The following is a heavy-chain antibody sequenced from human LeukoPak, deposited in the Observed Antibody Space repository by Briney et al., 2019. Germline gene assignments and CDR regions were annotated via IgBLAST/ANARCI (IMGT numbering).Heavy chain of an antibody. V-gene: IGHV1-46*01. D-gene: IGHD5-24*01. Sequence: ASLKVSCKAFGYTFTSNYMHWVRQAPRQGPEWMVVISPSGGSTTYAQKFQGRVTLTRDMSTSTDYLELSSLRSEDTAVYYCARDNSVRDEAWWFNPWGQGTLVTVSS. CDR1: GYTFTSNY. CDR3: ARDNSVRDEAWWFNP. CDR2: ISPSGGST. J-gene: IGHJ5*02.